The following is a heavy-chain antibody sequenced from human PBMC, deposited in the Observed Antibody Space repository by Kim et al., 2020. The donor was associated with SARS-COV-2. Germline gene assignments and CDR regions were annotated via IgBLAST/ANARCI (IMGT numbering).Heavy chain of an antibody. V-gene: IGHV4-34*01. Sequence: SETLSLTCAVYGGSFSGYYWSWIRQPPGKGLEWIGEINHSGSTNYNPSLKSRVTISVDTSKNQFSLKLSSVTAADTAVYYCARVDIIAEQYLFYYYGMDVWGQGTTVTVSS. CDR1: GGSFSGYY. J-gene: IGHJ6*02. D-gene: IGHD6-13*01. CDR2: INHSGST. CDR3: ARVDIIAEQYLFYYYGMDV.